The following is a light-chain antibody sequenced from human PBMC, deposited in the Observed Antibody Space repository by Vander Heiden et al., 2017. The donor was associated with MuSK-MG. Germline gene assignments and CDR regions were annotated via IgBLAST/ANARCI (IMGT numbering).Light chain of an antibody. CDR3: QQYNNWPPT. J-gene: IGKJ4*01. V-gene: IGKV3-15*01. Sequence: EILMTPSPATLSVSLGEWATLSCRASQNVNSYLAWYQQKPGQAPRLLIYGASTRATGIPARFSGSGSGTEFTLTISSLQSEDFAVYSCQQYNNWPPTFGGGTKVEIK. CDR1: QNVNSY. CDR2: GAS.